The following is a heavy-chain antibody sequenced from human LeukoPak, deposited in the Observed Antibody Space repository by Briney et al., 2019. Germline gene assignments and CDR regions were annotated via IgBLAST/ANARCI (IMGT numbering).Heavy chain of an antibody. D-gene: IGHD3-22*01. V-gene: IGHV7-4-1*02. CDR1: GYTFTKYY. J-gene: IGHJ4*02. CDR3: ARGPTYSSGYRFDY. Sequence: ASVKVSCKASGYTFTKYYIHWVRQAPGQGREWMGWINTNTGNPTYAQGFTGRFVFSLDTSVSTAYLQISSLKAEDTAVYYCARGPTYSSGYRFDYWGQGTLVTVSS. CDR2: INTNTGNP.